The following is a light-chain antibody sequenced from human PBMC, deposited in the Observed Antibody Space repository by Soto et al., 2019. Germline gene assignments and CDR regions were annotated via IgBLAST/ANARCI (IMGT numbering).Light chain of an antibody. Sequence: DIQMTQSPSTLSASVGDRVTITCRASQSISSWLAWYQQKPGKAPKLLIYKASSLESGLPSRFSGSGSGTEFTLTLISLQPDDFATYYCQQFNSYSRTFGKGTKVEIK. J-gene: IGKJ1*01. V-gene: IGKV1-5*03. CDR2: KAS. CDR3: QQFNSYSRT. CDR1: QSISSW.